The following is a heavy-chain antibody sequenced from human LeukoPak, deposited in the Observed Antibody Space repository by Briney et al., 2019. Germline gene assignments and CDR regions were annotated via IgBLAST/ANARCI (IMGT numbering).Heavy chain of an antibody. J-gene: IGHJ4*02. V-gene: IGHV5-51*01. CDR2: IYPGDSDT. CDR3: ARLCYYDSSGYSALDY. D-gene: IGHD3-22*01. CDR1: RYSFTSYW. Sequence: GESLKISCKGSRYSFTSYWIGWVRQMPGKGLEWMGIIYPGDSDTRYSPSFQGQVTISADKSISTAYLQWSSLKASDTAMYYCARLCYYDSSGYSALDYWGQGTLVTVSS.